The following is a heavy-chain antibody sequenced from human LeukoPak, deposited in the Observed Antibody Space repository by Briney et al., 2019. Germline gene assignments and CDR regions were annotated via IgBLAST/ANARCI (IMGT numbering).Heavy chain of an antibody. CDR2: ISGSGGST. J-gene: IGHJ4*02. Sequence: GGSLRLSCAASGFIFSRYAMTWVRQAPGKGLEWVSSISGSGGSTYYADSVKGRFAISRDTSKSTLYLQMSSLRAEDTAVYYCAKRSGDSYFLDSWGQGTLVTVSS. D-gene: IGHD2-15*01. CDR3: AKRSGDSYFLDS. V-gene: IGHV3-23*01. CDR1: GFIFSRYA.